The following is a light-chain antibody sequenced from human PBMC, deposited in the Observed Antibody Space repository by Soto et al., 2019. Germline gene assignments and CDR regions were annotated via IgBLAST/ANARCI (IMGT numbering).Light chain of an antibody. CDR2: DAS. Sequence: SPATLSLSPGERATLSCRASQSVNSYLAWYQQKPGQAPRLLIYDASNRATGIPARFSGSGSGTDFTLTISSLEPEDFAVYYCQQRSNWPGITFGQGTRLEI. J-gene: IGKJ5*01. CDR1: QSVNSY. CDR3: QQRSNWPGIT. V-gene: IGKV3-11*01.